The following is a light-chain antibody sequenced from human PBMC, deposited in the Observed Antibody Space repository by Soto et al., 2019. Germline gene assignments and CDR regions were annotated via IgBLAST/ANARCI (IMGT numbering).Light chain of an antibody. CDR3: QQYSSYSTWT. J-gene: IGKJ1*01. CDR1: QGISRW. V-gene: IGKV1-5*01. Sequence: DIQMTQSPSTLSAYVGDRVTITCRASQGISRWLAWYQQRPGKAPKILIFDASTLKSGVPSRFSGSGSGTEFTLTISSLQPDDFATYYCQQYSSYSTWTFGQGTKVDIK. CDR2: DAS.